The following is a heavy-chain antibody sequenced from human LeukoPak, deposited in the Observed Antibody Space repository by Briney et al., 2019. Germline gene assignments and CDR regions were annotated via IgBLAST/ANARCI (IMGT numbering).Heavy chain of an antibody. CDR1: GLTFSSYA. D-gene: IGHD6-19*01. J-gene: IGHJ4*02. CDR2: ISYDGSNK. V-gene: IGHV3-30-3*01. Sequence: GGSLRLSCAASGLTFSSYAMHWVRQAPGKGREWVAVISYDGSNKYYADSVKGRFTISRDNSKNTLYLQMNSLRAEDTAVYYCARDPSILAVAGTGVDYWGQGTLVTVSS. CDR3: ARDPSILAVAGTGVDY.